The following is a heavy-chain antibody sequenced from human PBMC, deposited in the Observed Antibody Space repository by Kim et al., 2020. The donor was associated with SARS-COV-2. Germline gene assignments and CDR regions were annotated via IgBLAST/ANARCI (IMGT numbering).Heavy chain of an antibody. J-gene: IGHJ4*02. CDR2: ISGSDAGT. Sequence: GGSLRLSCAASEFTFSTYAMHWVRQAPGKGLEWVSAISGSDAGTYYADSVKGRFTISRDTSKNTLYLQMNSLRAEDTAVYYCAKRSGAGSYYFDDWGQGTLVTVSS. V-gene: IGHV3-23*01. CDR3: AKRSGAGSYYFDD. D-gene: IGHD3-10*01. CDR1: EFTFSTYA.